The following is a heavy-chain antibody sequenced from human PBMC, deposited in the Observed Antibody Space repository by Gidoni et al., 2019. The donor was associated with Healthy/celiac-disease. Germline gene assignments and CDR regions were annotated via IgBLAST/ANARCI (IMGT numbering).Heavy chain of an antibody. CDR1: GGPISSSSYY. CDR2: IYYSGST. D-gene: IGHD4-17*01. Sequence: QLQLQESGPGLVKPSETLSLTCTVSGGPISSSSYYWGWIRQPPGKGLEWIGSIYYSGSTYYNPSLKSRVTISVDTSKNQFSLKLSSVTAADTAVYYCARHPYGDYAAYIWGQGTMVTVSS. V-gene: IGHV4-39*01. J-gene: IGHJ3*02. CDR3: ARHPYGDYAAYI.